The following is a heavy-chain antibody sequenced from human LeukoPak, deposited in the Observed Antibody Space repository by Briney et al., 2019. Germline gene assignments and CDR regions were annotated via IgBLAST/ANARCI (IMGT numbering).Heavy chain of an antibody. J-gene: IGHJ4*02. CDR1: GFTFSSYS. Sequence: GGSLRLSCAASGFTFSSYSMNWVRQAPGKGLEWVSGISWNSGSIGYADSVKGRFTISRDNAKNSLYLQMNSLRAEDTALYYCAKDMYSSGRTPAFDYWGQGTLVTVSS. CDR3: AKDMYSSGRTPAFDY. CDR2: ISWNSGSI. V-gene: IGHV3-9*01. D-gene: IGHD6-19*01.